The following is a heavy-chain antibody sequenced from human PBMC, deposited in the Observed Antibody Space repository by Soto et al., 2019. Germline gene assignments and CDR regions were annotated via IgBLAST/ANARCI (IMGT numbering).Heavy chain of an antibody. CDR1: GYTFTSYA. Sequence: ASVKVSCKASGYTFTSYAIHWVRQAPGQRLEWMGWINAGNGNTKYSQKFQGRVTITRDTSASTAYMELSSLRSEDTAVYYCASEGIAVAGAYSQQWGQGTLVTVSS. CDR2: INAGNGNT. CDR3: ASEGIAVAGAYSQQ. D-gene: IGHD6-19*01. V-gene: IGHV1-3*01. J-gene: IGHJ1*01.